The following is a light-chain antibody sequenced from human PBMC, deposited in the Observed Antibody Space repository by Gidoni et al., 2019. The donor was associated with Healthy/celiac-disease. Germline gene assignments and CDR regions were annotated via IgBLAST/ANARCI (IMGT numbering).Light chain of an antibody. CDR1: QSISSY. CDR2: AAS. Sequence: DIQMTQSPSSLSASVGDRVTITCRASQSISSYLNWYQQKPGKAPKLLIYAASSLQSGVPSRFSGTLTISSLQPEDFATYYCQQSYSRDTFXQXTKLXIK. J-gene: IGKJ2*01. CDR3: QQSYSRDT. V-gene: IGKV1-39*01.